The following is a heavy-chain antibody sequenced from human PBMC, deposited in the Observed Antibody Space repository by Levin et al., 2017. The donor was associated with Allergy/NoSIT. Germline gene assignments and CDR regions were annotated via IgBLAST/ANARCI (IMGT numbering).Heavy chain of an antibody. CDR3: ARGRRLGAMVRGVLSS. CDR1: GGSFRGYY. Sequence: SQTLSLPCGVNGGSFRGYYWSWIRQAPGKGLEWVGEINHTGGINYNPSLKSRVAISVATPKNQFSLKLTSVTAADTGVYYCARGRRLGAMVRGVLSSWGQGTLVIVSS. D-gene: IGHD3-10*01. J-gene: IGHJ5*02. V-gene: IGHV4-34*01. CDR2: INHTGGI.